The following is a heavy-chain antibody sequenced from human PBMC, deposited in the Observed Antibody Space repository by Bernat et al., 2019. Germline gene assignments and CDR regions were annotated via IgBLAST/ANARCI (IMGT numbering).Heavy chain of an antibody. CDR1: GFTFSSYA. Sequence: VQLVESGGGVVQPGRSLRLSCAASGFTFSSYAMHWVRQAPGKGLEWVSGINWNGGSTGYADSVKGRFTISRDNAKNSLYLQMNSLRAEDTALYYCARDTSGYDLYYFDYWDQGTLVTVSS. CDR3: ARDTSGYDLYYFDY. V-gene: IGHV3-20*04. D-gene: IGHD5-12*01. CDR2: INWNGGST. J-gene: IGHJ4*02.